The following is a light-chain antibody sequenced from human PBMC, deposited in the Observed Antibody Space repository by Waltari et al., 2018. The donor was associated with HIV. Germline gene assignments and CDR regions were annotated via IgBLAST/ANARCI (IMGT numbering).Light chain of an antibody. J-gene: IGKJ5*01. CDR2: KVS. V-gene: IGKV2-30*01. Sequence: DVVMTQSPLSLPVTLGQPASIPCGSSQSLIYSDGNTYLNRFQQRPGQSPRRLLYKVSNRDSGVPDRFSGSGSGTHFTLKISRVEAEDVGVYYCMQGTHWPITFGQGTRLEIK. CDR3: MQGTHWPIT. CDR1: QSLIYSDGNTY.